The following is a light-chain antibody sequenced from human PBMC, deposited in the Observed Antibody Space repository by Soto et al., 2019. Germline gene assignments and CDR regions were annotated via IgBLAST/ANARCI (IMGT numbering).Light chain of an antibody. Sequence: PATLSCSQNDPAALSFRASQTVSTNYLAWYQQKPDQAPRLLIYGASTRATAIPDRFSKSGSGTDFTLTMSRLEPEDFAVYYCQQYGRSPNFGQGTRLEIK. J-gene: IGKJ5*01. CDR3: QQYGRSPN. CDR1: QTVSTNY. CDR2: GAS. V-gene: IGKV3-20*01.